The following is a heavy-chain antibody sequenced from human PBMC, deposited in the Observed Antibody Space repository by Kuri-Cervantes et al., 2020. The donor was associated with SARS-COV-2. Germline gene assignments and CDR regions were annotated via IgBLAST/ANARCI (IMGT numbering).Heavy chain of an antibody. D-gene: IGHD5-18*01. Sequence: SVKISCKASGGTYSSYAISWVRQAPGQGLEWMGGIIPIFGTANYAQKFQGRVTITTDESTSTAYMELSSLRSEDTAVYYCASSIYSYGTYYYYYYYMDVWGKGTTVTVSS. CDR3: ASSIYSYGTYYYYYYYMDV. CDR1: GGTYSSYA. J-gene: IGHJ6*03. V-gene: IGHV1-69*05. CDR2: IIPIFGTA.